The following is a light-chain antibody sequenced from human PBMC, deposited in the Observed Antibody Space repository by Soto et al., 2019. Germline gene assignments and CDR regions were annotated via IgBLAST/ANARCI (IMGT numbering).Light chain of an antibody. J-gene: IGKJ2*02. V-gene: IGKV2-28*01. CDR3: MQALQTPRT. CDR2: LGS. CDR1: QSLLHSNGYNY. Sequence: DIVMTQSPLSLPVTPGEPASISCRSSQSLLHSNGYNYLDWYLQKPGQSPQLLIYLGSNRASGVPDRFSGSXSGTDFTLRISRVEAEDVGVYYCMQALQTPRTFGQGSKLEIK.